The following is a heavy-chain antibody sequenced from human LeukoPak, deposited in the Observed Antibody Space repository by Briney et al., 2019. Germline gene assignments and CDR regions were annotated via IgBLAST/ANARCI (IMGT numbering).Heavy chain of an antibody. CDR1: GFTFSSYA. D-gene: IGHD4-17*01. Sequence: PWGSLRLSCAASGFTFSSYAMHWVRPAPGKGLEWVAVISYDGSNKYYADSVKGRFTISRDNSKNTLYLQMNSLRAEDTAVYYCARDVKTVTTTPIYYYYYMDVWGKGTTVTVSS. CDR2: ISYDGSNK. V-gene: IGHV3-30-3*01. CDR3: ARDVKTVTTTPIYYYYYMDV. J-gene: IGHJ6*03.